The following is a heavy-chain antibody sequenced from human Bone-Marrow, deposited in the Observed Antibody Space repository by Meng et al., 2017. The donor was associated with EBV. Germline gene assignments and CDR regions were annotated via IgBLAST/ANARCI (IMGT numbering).Heavy chain of an antibody. CDR3: AKAGRVTWLDPRSALGY. V-gene: IGHV3-30*18. J-gene: IGHJ4*02. CDR2: ISYDGNNK. CDR1: GFAFNRNA. Sequence: VQLVESGGGLVQPGRSLRLSCSASGFAFNRNAMHWVRQAPGKGLEWVAAISYDGNNKDYVDSVKGRFTISRDNSENTLHLHMSSLRDDDTAVYYCAKAGRVTWLDPRSALGYWGPGTLFTVSS. D-gene: IGHD3-10*01.